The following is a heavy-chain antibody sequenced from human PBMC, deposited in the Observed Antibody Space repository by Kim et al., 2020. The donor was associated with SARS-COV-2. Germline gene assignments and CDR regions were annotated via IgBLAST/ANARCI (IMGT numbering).Heavy chain of an antibody. CDR2: IKSKTDGGTT. V-gene: IGHV3-15*01. Sequence: GGSLRLSCAASGFTFTKAWMSWVRQAPGKGLEWVGRIKSKTDGGTTDYAAPVKGRFTISRDDSKNTLYLQMNTLKTEDTAVYYCTTDYPPFIAVAGTDYWGQGTLVTVSS. D-gene: IGHD6-19*01. CDR3: TTDYPPFIAVAGTDY. CDR1: GFTFTKAW. J-gene: IGHJ4*02.